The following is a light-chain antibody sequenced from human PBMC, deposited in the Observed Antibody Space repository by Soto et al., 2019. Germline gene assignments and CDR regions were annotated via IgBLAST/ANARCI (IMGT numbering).Light chain of an antibody. J-gene: IGKJ2*01. V-gene: IGKV3-15*01. CDR3: QQYDNWPYT. Sequence: EIVMTQSPATLSVSPGEGATLSCRASQTIRTNLAWYQQKPGQAPRLLIYGASARATAIPATFTGSGSGTEFSLTISSLQSEDFVLYYCQQYDNWPYTFGQGTKV. CDR2: GAS. CDR1: QTIRTN.